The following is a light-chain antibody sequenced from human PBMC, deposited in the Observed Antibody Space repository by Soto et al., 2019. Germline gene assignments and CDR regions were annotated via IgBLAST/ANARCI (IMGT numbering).Light chain of an antibody. Sequence: DIQMTQSPSSLSASVGDRVTITCRASQSISSYLNWYQQKPGKAPKLLIYDASNLGSGVPSRFSGSGSGTEFTLTISSLQPDDFATYYCQQYDTYSTFGQGTKVDI. CDR1: QSISSY. J-gene: IGKJ1*01. CDR3: QQYDTYST. CDR2: DAS. V-gene: IGKV1-5*01.